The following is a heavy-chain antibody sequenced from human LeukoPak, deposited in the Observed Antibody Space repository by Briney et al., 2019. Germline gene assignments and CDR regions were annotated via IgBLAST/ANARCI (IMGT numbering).Heavy chain of an antibody. V-gene: IGHV3-23*01. Sequence: GGSLRLSCAVSGLTLSNYGMSWVRQAPGKGLEWVAGISDRGSRTNYADSVKGRFTISTDHPKNTLYLQMNSLRAEDTAVYFCAKRGVVIRVILVGFHKEAYYFDSWGQGALVTVSS. D-gene: IGHD3-22*01. CDR1: GLTLSNYG. J-gene: IGHJ4*02. CDR2: ISDRGSRT. CDR3: AKRGVVIRVILVGFHKEAYYFDS.